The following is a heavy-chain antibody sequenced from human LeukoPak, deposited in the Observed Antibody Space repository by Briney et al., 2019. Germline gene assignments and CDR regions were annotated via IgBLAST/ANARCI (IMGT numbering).Heavy chain of an antibody. J-gene: IGHJ3*02. CDR1: GFTFSSYA. D-gene: IGHD4-23*01. V-gene: IGHV4-59*01. CDR2: IYYSGST. Sequence: GSLRLSCAASGFTFSSYAMSWVRQAPGKGLEWIGYIYYSGSTNYNPSLKSRVTISVDTSKNQFSLKLSSVTAADTAVYYCARDEAVGAFDIWGQGTMVTVSS. CDR3: ARDEAVGAFDI.